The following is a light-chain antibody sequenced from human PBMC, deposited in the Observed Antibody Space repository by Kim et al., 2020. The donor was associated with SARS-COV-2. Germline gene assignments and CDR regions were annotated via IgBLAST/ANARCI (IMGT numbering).Light chain of an antibody. J-gene: IGKJ2*01. V-gene: IGKV3-15*01. CDR2: DTS. CDR1: QSAGSK. Sequence: VSPGERTTLSCRASQSAGSKLAWYQQTPDRAPRLLIYDTSTRATGIPARFSGSGSGTEFTLTISSLRSEDFAVYYCQQYNYWPYTFGQGTKLEIK. CDR3: QQYNYWPYT.